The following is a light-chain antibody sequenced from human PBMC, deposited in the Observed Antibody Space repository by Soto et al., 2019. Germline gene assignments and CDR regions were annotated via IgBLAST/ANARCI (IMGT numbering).Light chain of an antibody. Sequence: EIVLTQSPATLSLSPGERATLSCRASQSIRTYLAWYQQKPGQAPRLLMYDASTSATDIPARFSGSGSGTDFTLTINSLAPEDFAVYYCQQRSSWWTFGQGTKVEIK. V-gene: IGKV3-11*01. J-gene: IGKJ1*01. CDR1: QSIRTY. CDR3: QQRSSWWT. CDR2: DAS.